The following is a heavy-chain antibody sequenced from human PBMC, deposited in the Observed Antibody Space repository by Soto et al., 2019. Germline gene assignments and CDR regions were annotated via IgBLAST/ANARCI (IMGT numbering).Heavy chain of an antibody. J-gene: IGHJ4*02. CDR2: ISSNGGTT. CDR3: VKDRWVDY. CDR1: GFTFSSYA. D-gene: IGHD1-26*01. V-gene: IGHV3-64D*06. Sequence: VGSLRLSCAASGFTFSSYAMSWVRQAPGKGLEYVSSISSNGGTTYYADSVKGRFAISRDNSKNTLSLQMSSLRAEDTAVYYCVKDRWVDYWGQGTLVTVSS.